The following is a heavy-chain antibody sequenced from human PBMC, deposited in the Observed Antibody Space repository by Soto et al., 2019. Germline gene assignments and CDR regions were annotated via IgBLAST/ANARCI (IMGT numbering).Heavy chain of an antibody. J-gene: IGHJ6*01. D-gene: IGHD3-3*01. V-gene: IGHV3-49*04. Sequence: PGGSLRLSCTSSVFTFGDYAMSCVRHSPGKWLEWVGFIRSKAYGGTTEYAASVKGRFTISRDDSKSIAYLQMNSLKTEDTAVYYCTRDDFWSGHYYGMQVLGQGTTVSVSS. CDR1: VFTFGDYA. CDR3: TRDDFWSGHYYGMQV. CDR2: IRSKAYGGTT.